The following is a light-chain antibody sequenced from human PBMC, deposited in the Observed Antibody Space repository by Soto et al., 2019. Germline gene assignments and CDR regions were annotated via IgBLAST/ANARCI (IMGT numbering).Light chain of an antibody. CDR3: QQYGRSGT. J-gene: IGKJ1*01. CDR2: ATS. Sequence: ENLLTQSPGTLSLSPGEGATLSCRASRGVSANYLAWYQQKPVQAPRLLIYATSSRATGIPDRFSGSGSGTDFTLTISRLEPEDFAVYYCQQYGRSGTFGQGTKVDIK. V-gene: IGKV3-20*01. CDR1: RGVSANY.